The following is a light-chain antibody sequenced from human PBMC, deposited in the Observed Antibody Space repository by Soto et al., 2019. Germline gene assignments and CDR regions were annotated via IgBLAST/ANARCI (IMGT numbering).Light chain of an antibody. CDR3: QQYDGSPPWT. CDR2: GAS. V-gene: IGKV3-20*01. Sequence: EIVLTQSPGTLSFSPGERATLSCRASQSVSSTSLAWYQQKPGQAPRPLIYGASSRATGIPDRFSGSGSGTDFTLTISRLEPEDFAVYYCQQYDGSPPWTFGLGTKV. J-gene: IGKJ1*01. CDR1: QSVSSTS.